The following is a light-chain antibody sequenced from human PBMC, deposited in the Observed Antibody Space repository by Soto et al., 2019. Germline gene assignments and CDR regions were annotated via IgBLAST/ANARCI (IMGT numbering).Light chain of an antibody. CDR3: QQYNNWPPWT. V-gene: IGKV3-15*01. CDR2: GAS. Sequence: EIVMTQSPATLSVSPGERATLSCRASQSVSSNLAWYQQKPVQAPRLXXYGASTRATGIPARFSGSGSGTEFTLTISSLQSEDFAAYYCQQYNNWPPWTFGQGTKVDIK. J-gene: IGKJ1*01. CDR1: QSVSSN.